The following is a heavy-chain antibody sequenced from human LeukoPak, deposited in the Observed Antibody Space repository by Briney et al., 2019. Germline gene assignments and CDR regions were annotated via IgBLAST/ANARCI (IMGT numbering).Heavy chain of an antibody. D-gene: IGHD1-26*01. CDR2: TNTDGSNT. J-gene: IGHJ4*02. CDR1: GFTFSTYC. Sequence: GGSLRLSCAASGFTFSTYCMHWVRQSPEKGLVWVSRTNTDGSNTRYADSVKGRVTISRDNAKNTLYLQMNSLRAEDTAVYYCVRGTLRRGIVAGSHWGQGTLVTVYS. V-gene: IGHV3-74*01. CDR3: VRGTLRRGIVAGSH.